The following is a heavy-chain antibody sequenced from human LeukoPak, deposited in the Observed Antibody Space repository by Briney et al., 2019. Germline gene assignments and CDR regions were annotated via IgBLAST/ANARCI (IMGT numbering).Heavy chain of an antibody. Sequence: ASVKVSCKASGGTFSSYAISWVRQAPGQGLERMGRIIPIFGIANYAQKFQGRVTITADKSTSTAYMELSSLRSEDTAVYYCARAPPRGDGYNLYWGQGTLVTVSS. V-gene: IGHV1-69*04. CDR3: ARAPPRGDGYNLY. CDR1: GGTFSSYA. D-gene: IGHD5-24*01. J-gene: IGHJ4*02. CDR2: IIPIFGIA.